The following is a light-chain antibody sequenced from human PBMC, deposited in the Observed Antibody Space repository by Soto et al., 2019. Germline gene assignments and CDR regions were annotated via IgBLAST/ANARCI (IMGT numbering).Light chain of an antibody. J-gene: IGKJ1*01. V-gene: IGKV1-33*01. CDR3: QQYANLPWT. CDR2: DTS. CDR1: QDISNY. Sequence: DIQMTQSPSSLSASIGDRVTITCQASQDISNYLNWYQQKPGKAPKLLIYDTSNLETGVPSRFSGGGSGTSYVITISGLQPEDIATYYCQQYANLPWTFGRGTNVDIK.